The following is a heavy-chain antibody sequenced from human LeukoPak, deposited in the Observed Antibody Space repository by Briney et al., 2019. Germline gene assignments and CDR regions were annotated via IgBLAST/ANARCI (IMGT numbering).Heavy chain of an antibody. D-gene: IGHD3-3*01. CDR1: GFTFSSYS. Sequence: PGGSLRLSCAASGFTFSSYSMNWVRQAPGKGLEWVSSISSSSSYIYYADSVKGRFTISRDNAKNSLYLQMNSLRAEDTAVYYCAKERITIFGVVYGGFDYWGQGTLVTVSS. CDR3: AKERITIFGVVYGGFDY. J-gene: IGHJ4*02. CDR2: ISSSSSYI. V-gene: IGHV3-21*04.